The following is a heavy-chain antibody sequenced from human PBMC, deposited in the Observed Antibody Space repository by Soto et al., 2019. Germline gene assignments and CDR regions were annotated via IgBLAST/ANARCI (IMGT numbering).Heavy chain of an antibody. CDR1: GGTFSSYA. CDR3: ARVVPAAMADFYI. J-gene: IGHJ3*02. D-gene: IGHD2-2*01. V-gene: IGHV1-69*13. Sequence: ASVKVSCNASGGTFSSYAISWVRQGPGQGLEWMGGIIPIFGIANYAQKFQGRVTITADESTSTAYRELSSLRSEDTAVYYCARVVPAAMADFYIWGHGTIVTVS. CDR2: IIPIFGIA.